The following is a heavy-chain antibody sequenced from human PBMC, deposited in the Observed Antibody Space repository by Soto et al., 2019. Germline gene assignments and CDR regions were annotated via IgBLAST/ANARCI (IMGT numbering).Heavy chain of an antibody. CDR3: ARVASVDYDLWSGDSGIYFDY. J-gene: IGHJ4*02. CDR1: GGSISSGDYY. V-gene: IGHV4-30-4*01. Sequence: QVQLQESGPGLVKPSQTLSLTCTVSGGSISSGDYYWSWIRQTPGTGLEWIGYIYYSGSTYYNPSLQSRVTISVDTSKNQFSLQLSSVPAASTAVYDWARVASVDYDLWSGDSGIYFDYWGPGTLLTVAS. D-gene: IGHD3-3*01. CDR2: IYYSGST.